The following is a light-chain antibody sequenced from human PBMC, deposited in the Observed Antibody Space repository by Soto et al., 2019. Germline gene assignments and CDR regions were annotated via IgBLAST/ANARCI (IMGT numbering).Light chain of an antibody. CDR3: SSYTSSTTFVV. CDR2: DVT. Sequence: QSALTQPASVSGSPGQSITISCTGTSSDVASYNYVSWYQQHPDKAPKLMIYDVTNRPSGVSIRFSGSKSGNTASLTISGLQAEDEADYYCSSYTSSTTFVVFGGGTQLTVL. V-gene: IGLV2-14*01. CDR1: SSDVASYNY. J-gene: IGLJ2*01.